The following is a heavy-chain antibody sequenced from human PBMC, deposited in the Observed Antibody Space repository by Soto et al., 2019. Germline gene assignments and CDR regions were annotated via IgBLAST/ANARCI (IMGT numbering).Heavy chain of an antibody. J-gene: IGHJ4*02. Sequence: GGSLRLSCAASGFTFNTYWMHWVRQVPGKGLVWVSRINSDVSSTTYADSVKGRFTISRDNAKNMLYLQMNSLRVEDTAVYYCARGPEGINWYTHPIDYWGQGTLVTVSS. CDR1: GFTFNTYW. CDR3: ARGPEGINWYTHPIDY. V-gene: IGHV3-74*01. D-gene: IGHD6-13*01. CDR2: INSDVSST.